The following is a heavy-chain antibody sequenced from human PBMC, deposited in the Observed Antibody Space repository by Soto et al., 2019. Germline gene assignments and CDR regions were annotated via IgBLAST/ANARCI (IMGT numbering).Heavy chain of an antibody. CDR2: ISYDGSNK. Sequence: GGSLRLSCAASGFTFSSYAMHWVRQAPGKGLEWVAVISYDGSNKYYADSVKGRFTISRDNSKNTLYLQMNSLRAEDTAVYYCARDSSGWYKTYYYGMDVWGQGTTVTVSS. CDR1: GFTFSSYA. V-gene: IGHV3-30-3*01. D-gene: IGHD6-19*01. CDR3: ARDSSGWYKTYYYGMDV. J-gene: IGHJ6*02.